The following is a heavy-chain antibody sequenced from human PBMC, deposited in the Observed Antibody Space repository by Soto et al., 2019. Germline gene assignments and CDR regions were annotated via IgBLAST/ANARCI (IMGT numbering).Heavy chain of an antibody. J-gene: IGHJ6*02. CDR2: IDPSDSYT. D-gene: IGHD3-10*01. CDR3: VCLQGSGRGYYVMDV. V-gene: IGHV5-10-1*01. CDR1: GNMFATYW. Sequence: PGESLKISCRDSGNMFATYWIGWVRQMPGKGLEWMGRIDPSDSYTNYSPSLQGHVTISADKSITTAYLQWSSLQASDTAIYYCVCLQGSGRGYYVMDVWGQGTMVTVSS.